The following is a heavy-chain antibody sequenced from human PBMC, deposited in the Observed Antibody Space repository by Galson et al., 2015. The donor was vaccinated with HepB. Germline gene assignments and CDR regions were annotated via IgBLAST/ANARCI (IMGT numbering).Heavy chain of an antibody. V-gene: IGHV2-5*01. Sequence: PALVKPTQTLTLTCTFSGFSLSTSGVAVGWIRQPPGKALEWLALIYGNDDKRYSPSLKSRVTITKDTSKNQVVLTLTNMDPVDTGTYYCARSRKLGMNFDYWGQGTLVTVSS. D-gene: IGHD7-27*01. CDR1: GFSLSTSGVA. J-gene: IGHJ4*02. CDR2: IYGNDDK. CDR3: ARSRKLGMNFDY.